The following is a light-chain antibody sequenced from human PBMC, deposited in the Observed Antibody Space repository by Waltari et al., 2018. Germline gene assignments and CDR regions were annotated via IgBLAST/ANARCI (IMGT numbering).Light chain of an antibody. CDR3: QSWDTGINV. CDR2: LDSDGSP. V-gene: IGLV4-69*01. Sequence: QLVLTQPPSASASLGASVKLTCTLNSGHTRYAIAWHQQQPEKGPRFLMKLDSDGSPTKGDGIPDRFPGSSSGAERYLILSSLQSEDEADYYCQSWDTGINVFGGGTKLTVL. J-gene: IGLJ2*01. CDR1: SGHTRYA.